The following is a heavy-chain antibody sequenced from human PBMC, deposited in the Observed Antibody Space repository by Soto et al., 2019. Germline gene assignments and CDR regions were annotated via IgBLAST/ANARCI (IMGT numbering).Heavy chain of an antibody. J-gene: IGHJ4*02. CDR3: ARGRMTAAGYYFDY. D-gene: IGHD6-13*01. Sequence: SETLSLTCTVSGGSISSSSYYWGWIRQPPGKGLEWIGSIYYSGSTYYNPSLKSRVTISVDTSKNQFSLKLSSVTAADTAVYYCARGRMTAAGYYFDYWGQGTLVTVSS. CDR1: GGSISSSSYY. CDR2: IYYSGST. V-gene: IGHV4-39*01.